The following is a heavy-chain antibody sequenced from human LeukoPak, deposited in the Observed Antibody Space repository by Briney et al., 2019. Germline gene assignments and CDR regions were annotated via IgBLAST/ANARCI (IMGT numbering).Heavy chain of an antibody. D-gene: IGHD4-23*01. CDR2: ISSSGSSI. V-gene: IGHV3-48*03. Sequence: GGSLRLSCAASGFTFSSYEMNWVRQAPGKGLEWVSYISSSGSSIYQADSVKGRFTISKDNAKSLVYLQMNSLRAEDTAVYYCATGGGDGGTFDYWGQGTLVTVSS. CDR1: GFTFSSYE. J-gene: IGHJ4*02. CDR3: ATGGGDGGTFDY.